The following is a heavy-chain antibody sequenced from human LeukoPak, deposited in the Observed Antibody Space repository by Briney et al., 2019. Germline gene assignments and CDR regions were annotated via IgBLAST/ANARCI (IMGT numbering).Heavy chain of an antibody. Sequence: GGSLRLSCAASGFTFSTYGMHWVRQAPGKGLEWVAVIWNDGSNKYYADSVKGRFTISRDNSKNTLYLQMNSLRTEDMAVYYCARAVGPFDYWGQGALVTVSS. D-gene: IGHD2-15*01. V-gene: IGHV3-33*01. J-gene: IGHJ4*02. CDR2: IWNDGSNK. CDR1: GFTFSTYG. CDR3: ARAVGPFDY.